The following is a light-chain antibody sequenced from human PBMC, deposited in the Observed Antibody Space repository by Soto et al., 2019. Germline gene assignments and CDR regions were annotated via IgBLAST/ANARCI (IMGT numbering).Light chain of an antibody. CDR1: QSVSSN. J-gene: IGKJ1*01. CDR2: GAS. Sequence: EIVMTQSPGTLSLSPGEGATLSCRASQSVSSNLAWYQPKPGQAPRLLIYGASTRATGIPARFSGSGSGTDFTLTISRLEPEDFAVYYCQQYGSSPGWTFGQGTKVDIK. CDR3: QQYGSSPGWT. V-gene: IGKV3-20*01.